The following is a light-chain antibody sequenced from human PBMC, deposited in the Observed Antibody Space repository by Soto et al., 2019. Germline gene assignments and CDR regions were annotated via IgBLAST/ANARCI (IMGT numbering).Light chain of an antibody. Sequence: SYELTQPPSVSVSPGQTASITCSGDKLGDKYACWYQQRPGQSPVVVIYQDSKRPSGIPERFSGSNSGNTATLTISGTQAMDEADYYCQAWDSGTVVFGGGTKVTVL. CDR2: QDS. J-gene: IGLJ2*01. CDR3: QAWDSGTVV. CDR1: KLGDKY. V-gene: IGLV3-1*01.